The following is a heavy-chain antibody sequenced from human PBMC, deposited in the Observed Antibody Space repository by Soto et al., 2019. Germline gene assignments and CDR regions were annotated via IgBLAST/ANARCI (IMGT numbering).Heavy chain of an antibody. CDR1: GYSFITHG. CDR2: INPYTGNT. D-gene: IGHD4-17*01. Sequence: QVEMVQSGAEVKKPGASVNVSCKTSGYSFITHGISWVRQAPGQGLKWMGWINPYTGNTNYAQSLQGRVTMTTDRSTSTAYMELRRLTSDDTAIYYCARSPRISRSGDVWGKGTAVTVSS. J-gene: IGHJ6*04. CDR3: ARSPRISRSGDV. V-gene: IGHV1-18*01.